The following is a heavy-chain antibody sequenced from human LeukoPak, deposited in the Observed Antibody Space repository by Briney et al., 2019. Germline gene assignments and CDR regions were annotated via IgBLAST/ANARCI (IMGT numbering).Heavy chain of an antibody. CDR3: ARGWDSSGYLYYYYYYMDV. J-gene: IGHJ6*03. D-gene: IGHD3-22*01. CDR2: VTHSGST. V-gene: IGHV4-34*01. CDR1: AGSFSGYY. Sequence: RPSETLSLTCAVYAGSFSGYYWNWIRQPPGKGLEWIGEVTHSGSTNYNPSLKSRVTISVDTSKNQFSLRLSSVTAADTAVYYCARGWDSSGYLYYYYYYMDVWGKGTTVTVSS.